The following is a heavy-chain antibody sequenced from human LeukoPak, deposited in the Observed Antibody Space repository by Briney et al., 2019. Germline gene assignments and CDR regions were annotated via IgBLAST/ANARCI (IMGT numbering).Heavy chain of an antibody. V-gene: IGHV3-43*01. CDR3: AKDIRGLYGSGALDAFDI. CDR2: ISWDGGST. J-gene: IGHJ3*02. Sequence: GGSLRLSCAASGFTFDDYTMHWVRQAPGKGLEWVSLISWDGGSTYYADSVKGRFTISRDNSKNSLYLQMNSLRTEDTALYYCAKDIRGLYGSGALDAFDIWGQGTMVTVSS. CDR1: GFTFDDYT. D-gene: IGHD3-10*01.